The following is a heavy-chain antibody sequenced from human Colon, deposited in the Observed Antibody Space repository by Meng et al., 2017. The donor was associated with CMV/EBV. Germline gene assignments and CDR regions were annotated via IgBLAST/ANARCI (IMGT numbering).Heavy chain of an antibody. Sequence: GESLKISCAASGFTFSNSDMNWVRQAPGKGLEWVSSIHSSGDHKYYADSLRGRFTVSRDNAKNSLFLHMNSLSVEDTAVYYCARDKYTAMIKDAIDVWGQGTTVTVSS. D-gene: IGHD5-18*01. CDR2: IHSSGDHK. CDR1: GFTFSNSD. V-gene: IGHV3-21*01. J-gene: IGHJ6*02. CDR3: ARDKYTAMIKDAIDV.